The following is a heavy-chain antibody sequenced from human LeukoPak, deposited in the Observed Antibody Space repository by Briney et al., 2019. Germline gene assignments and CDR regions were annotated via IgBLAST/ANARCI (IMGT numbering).Heavy chain of an antibody. D-gene: IGHD7-27*01. V-gene: IGHV3-7*01. J-gene: IGHJ6*03. CDR3: ARQPWGYFYYYYMDV. Sequence: GGSLRLSCAVSGFTFNNYWMNWVRQAPGKGLEWVANIKQDGSEKYYVDSVKGRFTISRDNAKNSLYLQMNSLRAEDTAVYYCARQPWGYFYYYYMDVWGKGTTVTVSS. CDR2: IKQDGSEK. CDR1: GFTFNNYW.